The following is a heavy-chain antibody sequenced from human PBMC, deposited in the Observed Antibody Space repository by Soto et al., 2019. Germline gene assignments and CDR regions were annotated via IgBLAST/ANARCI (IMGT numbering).Heavy chain of an antibody. Sequence: EVQLVESGGGLVQPGGSLRLSCAASGFSFSDYWIHWVRQAPEKGLEWVSRIKTDGTSTDYADSAKGRFTISRDNAKNTLYLQMNSLSAEDTAVYDCAKREGNTYGLFHWGQGTLVTVSS. V-gene: IGHV3-74*01. CDR1: GFSFSDYW. J-gene: IGHJ4*02. CDR3: AKREGNTYGLFH. CDR2: IKTDGTST. D-gene: IGHD3-10*01.